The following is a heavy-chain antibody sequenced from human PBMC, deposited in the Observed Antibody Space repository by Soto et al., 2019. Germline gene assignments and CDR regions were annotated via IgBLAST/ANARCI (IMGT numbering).Heavy chain of an antibody. J-gene: IGHJ5*02. D-gene: IGHD3-22*01. CDR3: ARTADYYDSSGYYKDAINWFDP. V-gene: IGHV4-30-4*01. Sequence: SETLSLTCTVSGGSISSGDYYWSWIRQPPGKGLEWIGYIYYSGSTYYNPSLKSRVTISVDTSKNQFSLKLSSVTAADTAVYYCARTADYYDSSGYYKDAINWFDPWGQGTLVTVSS. CDR1: GGSISSGDYY. CDR2: IYYSGST.